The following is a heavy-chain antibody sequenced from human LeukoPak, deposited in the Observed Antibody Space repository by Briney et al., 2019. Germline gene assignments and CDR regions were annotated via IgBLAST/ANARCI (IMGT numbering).Heavy chain of an antibody. V-gene: IGHV4-39*01. D-gene: IGHD4-17*01. CDR1: GGSFSSYY. CDR2: IYYSGST. J-gene: IGHJ5*02. CDR3: ARQSDYGDLNWIDP. Sequence: PSETLSLTCAVYGGSFSSYYWGWIRQPPGKGLEWIGSIYYSGSTYYNPSLKSRVTISVDTSKNQFSLKLSSVTAADTAVYYCARQSDYGDLNWIDPWGQGTLVTVSS.